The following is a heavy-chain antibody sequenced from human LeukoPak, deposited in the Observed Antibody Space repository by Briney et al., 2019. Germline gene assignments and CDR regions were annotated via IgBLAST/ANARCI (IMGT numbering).Heavy chain of an antibody. V-gene: IGHV1-69*04. Sequence: SVKVSCKASGGTFSSYAISWVRQAPGQGLEWMGRIIPILGIANYAQKFQGRATITADKSTSTAYMELSSLRSEDTAVYYCARWFGELFSWGQGTLVTVSS. CDR1: GGTFSSYA. CDR3: ARWFGELFS. J-gene: IGHJ5*02. D-gene: IGHD3-10*01. CDR2: IIPILGIA.